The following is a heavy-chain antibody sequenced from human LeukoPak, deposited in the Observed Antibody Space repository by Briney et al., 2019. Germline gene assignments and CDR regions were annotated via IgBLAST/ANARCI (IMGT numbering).Heavy chain of an antibody. CDR3: ARLRFWSGYPFFDS. V-gene: IGHV4-59*01. CDR1: GVSITSSY. CDR2: LYYSGNT. Sequence: SETLSLTCTVSGVSITSSYWSWIRQPPGKGLECIGYLYYSGNTNYNPSLKSRVTMSVDTSKNQFSLILRSVIAADTAVFYCARLRFWSGYPFFDSWGQGTLVTVSP. D-gene: IGHD3-3*01. J-gene: IGHJ4*02.